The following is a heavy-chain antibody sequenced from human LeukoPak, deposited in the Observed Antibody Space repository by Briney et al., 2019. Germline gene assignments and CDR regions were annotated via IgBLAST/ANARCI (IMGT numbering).Heavy chain of an antibody. D-gene: IGHD3-16*01. V-gene: IGHV4-30-2*01. CDR3: ARGERISAFDI. Sequence: TLSLTCAVSGGSISSGGYSWSWIRQPPGKGLEWIGYIYHSGSTYYNPSLKSRVTVSVDRSKNQFSLKLSSVTAADTAVYYCARGERISAFDIWGQGTMVTVPS. CDR2: IYHSGST. J-gene: IGHJ3*02. CDR1: GGSISSGGYS.